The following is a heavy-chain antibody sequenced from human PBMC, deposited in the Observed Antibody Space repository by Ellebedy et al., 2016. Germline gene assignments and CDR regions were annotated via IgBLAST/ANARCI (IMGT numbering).Heavy chain of an antibody. CDR2: ISGRGGDT. V-gene: IGHV3-23*01. D-gene: IGHD1-26*01. Sequence: GESLKISCAPSEFTFSTFAMSWVRQAPGKGLEWVSAISGRGGDTYYADSVKGRFTISRDPSNNSLYMQMNSLRAEDTAVYYCARLHVYSGSYYANSYYYGLDVWGQGTTVTVSS. CDR3: ARLHVYSGSYYANSYYYGLDV. CDR1: EFTFSTFA. J-gene: IGHJ6*02.